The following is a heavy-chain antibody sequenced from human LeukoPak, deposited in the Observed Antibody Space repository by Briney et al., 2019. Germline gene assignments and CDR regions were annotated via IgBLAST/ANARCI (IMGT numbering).Heavy chain of an antibody. CDR1: GGSFRGYY. CDR2: INHSGST. D-gene: IGHD3-16*01. J-gene: IGHJ4*02. CDR3: ARLGNQGY. Sequence: SETLSLTCAVYGGSFRGYYWSWIRQPPGKGLEWIGEINHSGSTNYNPSLKSRVTISVDTSKNQFSLKLSSVTAADTAVYYCARLGNQGYWGQGTLVTVSS. V-gene: IGHV4-34*01.